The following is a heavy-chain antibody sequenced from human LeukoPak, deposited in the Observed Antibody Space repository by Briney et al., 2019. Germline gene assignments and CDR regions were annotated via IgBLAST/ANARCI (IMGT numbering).Heavy chain of an antibody. D-gene: IGHD2-2*01. V-gene: IGHV4-39*07. CDR1: GGSVTSSSFY. CDR3: AKSGPAAGRPDAFDI. J-gene: IGHJ3*02. CDR2: INYSGIT. Sequence: PSETLSLTCTLSGGSVTSSSFYWAWIRQPPGKGLECIGTINYSGITYNNSPLKSRVTISVDTSKNQFSLKLNSVTAADTAVYFCAKSGPAAGRPDAFDIWGQGTMVTVSS.